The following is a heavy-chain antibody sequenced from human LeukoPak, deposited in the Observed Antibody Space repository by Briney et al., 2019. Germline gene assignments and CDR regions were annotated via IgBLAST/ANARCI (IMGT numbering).Heavy chain of an antibody. CDR2: IKQDGSEK. J-gene: IGHJ4*02. CDR3: VRHSRLRYFDWALFDY. Sequence: GGSLRLSCAASGFTFSSYWMSWVRQAPGKGLEWVANIKQDGSEKYYVDSVKGRFTISRDNAKNSLYLQMNGLRAEDTAVYYCVRHSRLRYFDWALFDYWGQGTLVTVSS. CDR1: GFTFSSYW. D-gene: IGHD3-9*01. V-gene: IGHV3-7*01.